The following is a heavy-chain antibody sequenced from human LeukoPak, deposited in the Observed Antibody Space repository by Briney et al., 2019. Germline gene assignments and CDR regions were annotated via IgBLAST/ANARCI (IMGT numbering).Heavy chain of an antibody. CDR1: GGTFISYA. CDR2: IIPIFGTA. J-gene: IGHJ3*02. V-gene: IGHV1-69*06. CDR3: ARVPYDSSGYYGAFDI. D-gene: IGHD3-22*01. Sequence: GASVKVSCKASGGTFISYAISWVRQAPGQGLEWMGGIIPIFGTANYAQKFQGRVTITADKSTSTAYMELSSLRSEDTAVYYCARVPYDSSGYYGAFDIWGQGTMVTVSS.